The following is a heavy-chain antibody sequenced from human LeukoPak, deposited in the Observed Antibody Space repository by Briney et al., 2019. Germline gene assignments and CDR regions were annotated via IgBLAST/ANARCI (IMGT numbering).Heavy chain of an antibody. Sequence: PGGALRLSCAASGVIFISYSMNLVRQAPGKGLEWVSSISSRSSYIDYADSVKGRFTISRDNAKNSLYLQMNSLRAEDTAVYYCARDSYYDSSGYYLDAFDIWGQGTMVTVSS. CDR3: ARDSYYDSSGYYLDAFDI. CDR1: GVIFISYS. V-gene: IGHV3-21*01. D-gene: IGHD3-22*01. CDR2: ISSRSSYI. J-gene: IGHJ3*02.